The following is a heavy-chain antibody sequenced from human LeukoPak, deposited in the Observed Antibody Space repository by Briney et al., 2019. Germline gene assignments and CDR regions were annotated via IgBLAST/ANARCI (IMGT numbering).Heavy chain of an antibody. CDR1: GFTFSDYY. D-gene: IGHD3-3*01. Sequence: RPGGSLRLSCTASGFTFSDYYMDWVRQAPGKGLEWVGRSGDKANSYTTQYAASVKGRFTISRDVSKNSLYLQMNSLRAEDTAVYYCARDLYAPIFGVVIMGYYYYGMDVWGQGTTVTVSS. CDR2: SGDKANSYTT. J-gene: IGHJ6*02. CDR3: ARDLYAPIFGVVIMGYYYYGMDV. V-gene: IGHV3-72*01.